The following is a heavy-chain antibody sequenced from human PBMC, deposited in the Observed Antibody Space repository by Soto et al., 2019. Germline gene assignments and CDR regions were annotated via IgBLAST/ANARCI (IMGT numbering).Heavy chain of an antibody. D-gene: IGHD2-2*02. CDR1: GGSISSSSYY. CDR2: IYYSGST. V-gene: IGHV4-39*01. J-gene: IGHJ6*02. Sequence: SETLSLTCTVSGGSISSSSYYWVWIRHPPGKGLEWIGSIYYSGSTYYNPSLKSRVTISVDTSKNQFSLKLSSVTAADTAVYYCAIRLGYCSSTSCYREIYGMDVWGQGTTVTVSS. CDR3: AIRLGYCSSTSCYREIYGMDV.